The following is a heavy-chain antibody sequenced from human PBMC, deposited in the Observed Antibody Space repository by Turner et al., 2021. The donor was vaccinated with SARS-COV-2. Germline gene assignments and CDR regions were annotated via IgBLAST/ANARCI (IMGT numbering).Heavy chain of an antibody. CDR2: ISWNSGSI. J-gene: IGHJ3*02. Sequence: EVQLVESGGGLVQPGGSLRLSCAASGFTFDDYGMHWVRQVPGKGLEWVSGISWNSGSIGYADSVKGRFTISRDNAKNSLYLQMNSLRAEDTALYDCAKVRRFAFDIWGQGTMVTVSS. V-gene: IGHV3-9*01. CDR3: AKVRRFAFDI. CDR1: GFTFDDYG.